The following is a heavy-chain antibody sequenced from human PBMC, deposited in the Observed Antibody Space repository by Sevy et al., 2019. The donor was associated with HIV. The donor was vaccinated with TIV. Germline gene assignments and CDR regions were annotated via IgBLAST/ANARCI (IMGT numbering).Heavy chain of an antibody. CDR1: GFTFSSYW. V-gene: IGHV3-7*01. J-gene: IGHJ4*02. D-gene: IGHD4-17*01. CDR2: IKLDGSDK. CDR3: ARGKGYGDYGTFDC. Sequence: GGSLRLSCAASGFTFSSYWMSWVRQTQGKGLEWVANIKLDGSDKYYVDSVKGRFTISRDNAKNSLYLQMNSLRAEDTAVYYCARGKGYGDYGTFDCWGQGTLVTVSS.